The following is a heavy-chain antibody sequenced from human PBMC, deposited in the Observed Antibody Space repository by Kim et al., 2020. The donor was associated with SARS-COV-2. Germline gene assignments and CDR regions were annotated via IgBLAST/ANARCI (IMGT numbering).Heavy chain of an antibody. D-gene: IGHD6-13*01. J-gene: IGHJ4*02. CDR3: ANILSSSWSQPPDY. V-gene: IGHV4-39*01. CDR2: IYYSGST. Sequence: SETLSLTCTVSGGSISSSSYYWGWIRQPPGKGLEWIGSIYYSGSTYYNPSLKSRVTISVDTSKNQFSLKLSSVTAADTAVYYCANILSSSWSQPPDYWGQGTLVTVSS. CDR1: GGSISSSSYY.